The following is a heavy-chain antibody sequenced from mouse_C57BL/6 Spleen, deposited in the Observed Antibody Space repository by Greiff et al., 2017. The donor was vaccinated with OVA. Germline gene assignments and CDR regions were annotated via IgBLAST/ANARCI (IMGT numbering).Heavy chain of an antibody. CDR2: ISGGGGNT. Sequence: EVQLVESGGGLVKPGGSLKLSCAASGFTFSSYTMSWVRQTPEKRLEWVATISGGGGNTYYPDSVKGRFTISRDNAKNTLYLQMSSLRSEDTALYYCARPFGGYFDVWGTGTTVTVSS. CDR3: ARPFGGYFDV. V-gene: IGHV5-9*01. CDR1: GFTFSSYT. J-gene: IGHJ1*03.